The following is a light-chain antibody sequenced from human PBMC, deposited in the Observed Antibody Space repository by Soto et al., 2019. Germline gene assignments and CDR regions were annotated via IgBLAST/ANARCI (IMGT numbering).Light chain of an antibody. CDR1: SSEVGTYNY. Sequence: QSVLAQPASVSGSPGQSITTSCTGTSSEVGTYNYVSWYQHHPGEAPKLIIYEVSYRPSGVSNRFSGSKSGSTASLTISGLQAEDESYYYCSSFSSTTAYVFGTGTKVTVL. CDR3: SSFSSTTAYV. CDR2: EVS. J-gene: IGLJ1*01. V-gene: IGLV2-14*01.